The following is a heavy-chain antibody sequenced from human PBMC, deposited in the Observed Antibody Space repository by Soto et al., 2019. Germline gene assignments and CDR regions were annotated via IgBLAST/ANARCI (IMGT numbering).Heavy chain of an antibody. J-gene: IGHJ5*02. Sequence: SETLSLTCAVYGGSFSGYYWSWIRQPPGKGLEWIGEINHSGSTNYNPSLKSRVTISVDTSKNQFSLKLSSVTAADTAVYYCARRKTGLNYDFWATRNWFDPWGQGTLVTVSS. CDR3: ARRKTGLNYDFWATRNWFDP. V-gene: IGHV4-34*01. CDR1: GGSFSGYY. CDR2: INHSGST. D-gene: IGHD3-3*01.